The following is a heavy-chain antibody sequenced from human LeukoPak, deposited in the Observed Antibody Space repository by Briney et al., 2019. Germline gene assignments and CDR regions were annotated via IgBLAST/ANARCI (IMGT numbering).Heavy chain of an antibody. D-gene: IGHD2-15*01. CDR1: GFTFSSYW. V-gene: IGHV3-7*03. J-gene: IGHJ6*02. Sequence: GGSLRLSCAASGFTFSSYWMSWVRQAPGKGLEWVANIKQDGSEKYYVDSVKGRFTISRDNAKNSLYLQMNSLRAEDTAVYYCARGLPDLYYYGMDVWGQGTTVTVSS. CDR3: ARGLPDLYYYGMDV. CDR2: IKQDGSEK.